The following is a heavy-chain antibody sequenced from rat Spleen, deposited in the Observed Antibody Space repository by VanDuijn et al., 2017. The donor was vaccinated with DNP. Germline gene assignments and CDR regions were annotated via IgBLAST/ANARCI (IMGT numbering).Heavy chain of an antibody. CDR1: GFTFSDHN. CDR3: ARGANYYWYFDF. Sequence: EVQLVESGGGLVQPGRSLIISCTASGFTFSDHNMAWVRQAPKKGLEWVATITYDGSNTYYRDSVKGRFIISRDNAKSTLYLQMDSLRSEDTATYYCARGANYYWYFDFWGPGTMVTVSS. J-gene: IGHJ1*01. CDR2: ITYDGSNT. V-gene: IGHV5-7*01. D-gene: IGHD1-2*01.